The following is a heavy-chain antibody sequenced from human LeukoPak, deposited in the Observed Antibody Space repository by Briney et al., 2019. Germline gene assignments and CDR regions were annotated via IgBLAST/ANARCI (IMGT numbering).Heavy chain of an antibody. V-gene: IGHV3-21*01. CDR3: ARSSFSSSCPQCLDY. J-gene: IGHJ4*02. CDR1: GFTFSSYS. Sequence: PPESLRLSCAVSGFTFSSYSMNWVRQAPGKGLEWVSSISGSSSYIYYAHSVKGRFTISRENAKNSLYLQLNSLRAEDTAVYYCARSSFSSSCPQCLDYWGQGTLVTASS. CDR2: ISGSSSYI. D-gene: IGHD6-13*01.